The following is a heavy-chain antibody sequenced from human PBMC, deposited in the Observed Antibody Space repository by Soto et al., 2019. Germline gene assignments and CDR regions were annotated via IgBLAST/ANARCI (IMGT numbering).Heavy chain of an antibody. CDR3: ARGAYGSGSPPNWFDP. CDR1: GASISSYY. CDR2: FSTTGST. Sequence: PSETLSLTCTVSGASISSYYWSWIRQPAGKGLEWIGRFSTTGSTNYNPSLKSRVTVSVDTSKNQFSLKLNSVTAADTAVYFCARGAYGSGSPPNWFDPWGQGTLVTV. J-gene: IGHJ5*02. D-gene: IGHD3-10*01. V-gene: IGHV4-4*07.